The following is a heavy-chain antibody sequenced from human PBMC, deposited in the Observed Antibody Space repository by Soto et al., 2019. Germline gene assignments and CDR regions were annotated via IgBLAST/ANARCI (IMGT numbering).Heavy chain of an antibody. CDR2: IDDNAYT. J-gene: IGHJ4*02. Sequence: SETLSLTCTVSGGSITYINNHYCSWFRQPPGKGLEWIGYIDDNAYTHYNPSLTSRVTMSLDTSNNHFSLKLSSVTTTDTAVYYCARGPDHSKVGYWGQGTLVTVSS. D-gene: IGHD4-4*01. CDR3: ARGPDHSKVGY. V-gene: IGHV4-61*03. CDR1: GGSITYINNHY.